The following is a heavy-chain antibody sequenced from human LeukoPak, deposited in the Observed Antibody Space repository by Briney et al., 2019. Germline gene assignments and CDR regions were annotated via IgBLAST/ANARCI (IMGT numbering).Heavy chain of an antibody. CDR2: IYYSGST. V-gene: IGHV4-31*03. D-gene: IGHD5-18*01. J-gene: IGHJ4*02. CDR3: ARMRRGRLQIDS. CDR1: GGSISSGGYY. Sequence: PSETLSLTCTVSGGSISSGGYYWSWIRQHPGKGLEWIGYIYYSGSTYYNPSLKSRVTISVDTSKNQFSLKLRSVTAADTAVYYCARMRRGRLQIDSWGQGTLVTVSS.